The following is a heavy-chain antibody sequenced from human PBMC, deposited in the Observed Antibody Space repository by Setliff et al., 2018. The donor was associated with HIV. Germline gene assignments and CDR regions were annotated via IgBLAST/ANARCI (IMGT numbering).Heavy chain of an antibody. CDR1: GYSISSGYY. D-gene: IGHD3-22*01. V-gene: IGHV4-38-2*02. J-gene: IGHJ4*02. Sequence: SETLSLTCAVSGYSISSGYYWGWIRQSPGRGLEWIGSISSSGSTTYHPSLRSRVTVSAATSKNQFSLKLTSVTAADTAVYFCARDPHYFDTSGHYSWFYFDYWGQGTLVTVSS. CDR3: ARDPHYFDTSGHYSWFYFDY. CDR2: ISSSGST.